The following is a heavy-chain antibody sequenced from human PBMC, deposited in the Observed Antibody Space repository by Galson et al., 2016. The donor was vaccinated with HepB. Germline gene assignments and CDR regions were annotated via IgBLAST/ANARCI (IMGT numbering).Heavy chain of an antibody. V-gene: IGHV1-46*02. CDR3: ARELDHSFYIDY. Sequence: SVKVSCKASGYTFDTYNMHWARQAPGQGLEWMGIIKPSGGNTIYAQKFQDRITMTRDTSTSTVYMELISLRSEDTAVYYCARELDHSFYIDYWGQGTLLTVSS. D-gene: IGHD1-14*01. CDR1: GYTFDTYN. CDR2: IKPSGGNT. J-gene: IGHJ4*02.